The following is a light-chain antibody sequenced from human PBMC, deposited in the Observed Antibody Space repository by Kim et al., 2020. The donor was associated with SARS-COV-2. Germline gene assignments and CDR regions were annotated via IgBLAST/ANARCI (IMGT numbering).Light chain of an antibody. V-gene: IGLV3-21*03. J-gene: IGLJ2*01. CDR3: QVWDNNGDHSVL. CDR1: NIGGKS. CDR2: DDS. Sequence: SYELTQPPSVSVAPGKTARITWGGNNIGGKSVHWYQQKPGQAPVLVVYDDSDRPSGIPERFSGSNSGNTATLTIKRVEAGDEADYYCQVWDNNGDHSVLFGGGTQLTVL.